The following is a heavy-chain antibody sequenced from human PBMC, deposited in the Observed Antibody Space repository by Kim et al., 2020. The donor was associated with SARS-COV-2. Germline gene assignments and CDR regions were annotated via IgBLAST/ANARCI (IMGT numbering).Heavy chain of an antibody. V-gene: IGHV4-59*08. Sequence: SETLSLTCTVSGGSISSYYWSWIRQPPGKGLEWIGYIYYSGSTNYNPSLKSRVTISVDTSKNQFSLKLSSVTAADTAVYYCARQGTYYYDSSGYYSTYYYYYGMDVWGQGTTVTVSS. CDR1: GGSISSYY. J-gene: IGHJ6*02. D-gene: IGHD3-22*01. CDR2: IYYSGST. CDR3: ARQGTYYYDSSGYYSTYYYYYGMDV.